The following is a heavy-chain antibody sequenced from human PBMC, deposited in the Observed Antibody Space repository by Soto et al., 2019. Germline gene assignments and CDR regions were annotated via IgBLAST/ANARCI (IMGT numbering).Heavy chain of an antibody. CDR2: IIPDFNST. J-gene: IGHJ4*02. D-gene: IGHD6-19*01. CDR3: ARSLGRGWTPY. V-gene: IGHV1-69*06. CDR1: GGTFSSYT. Sequence: QVHLVQSEAEVKKPGSSVKVSCKASGGTFSSYTVSWVRQAPGQGLEWVGGIIPDFNSTYYAQKFQGRVTILADKSTSTAYMELSNLRSEDTVVYYCARSLGRGWTPYWGQGTLVTVSS.